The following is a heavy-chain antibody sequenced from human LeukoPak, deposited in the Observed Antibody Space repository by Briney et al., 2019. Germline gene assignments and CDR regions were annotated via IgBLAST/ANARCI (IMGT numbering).Heavy chain of an antibody. Sequence: ASVKVSCKASGYTFTSYYMHWVRQAPGQGLEWMGIINPSGGSTSYAQKFQGRVTMTRDTSTSTVYMELSSLRSEDTAVYYCARGTTYYYDSRDAFDIWGQGTMVTVSS. CDR1: GYTFTSYY. CDR2: INPSGGST. J-gene: IGHJ3*02. CDR3: ARGTTYYYDSRDAFDI. D-gene: IGHD3-22*01. V-gene: IGHV1-46*01.